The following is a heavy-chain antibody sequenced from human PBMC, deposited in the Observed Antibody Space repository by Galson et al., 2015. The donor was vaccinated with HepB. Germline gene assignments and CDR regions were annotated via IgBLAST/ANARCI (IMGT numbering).Heavy chain of an antibody. J-gene: IGHJ4*02. D-gene: IGHD4-17*01. Sequence: SLRLSCAASGFIFSDYYMSWIRQAPGKGLEWLSHISGGTTYTNYADSVKGQFTISRDNAKNSLYLQINSLRAEDTAVYYCARVADSDYGDHTHFDYLGQGRLVTVSS. CDR1: GFIFSDYY. CDR2: ISGGTTYT. CDR3: ARVADSDYGDHTHFDY. V-gene: IGHV3-11*06.